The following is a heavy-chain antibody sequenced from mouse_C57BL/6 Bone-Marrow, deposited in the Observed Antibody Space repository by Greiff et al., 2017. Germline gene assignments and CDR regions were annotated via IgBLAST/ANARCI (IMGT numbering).Heavy chain of an antibody. Sequence: QVQLQQSGAELVKPGASVKISCKASGYAFSSYWMHWVKQRPGKGLEWIGQIYPGDGDTNYNGKFKGKATLTADKSSSTAYMQLSSLTSEDSAVYFCARYWAFDYWGQGTTLTVSS. D-gene: IGHD4-1*01. V-gene: IGHV1-80*01. CDR1: GYAFSSYW. J-gene: IGHJ2*01. CDR3: ARYWAFDY. CDR2: IYPGDGDT.